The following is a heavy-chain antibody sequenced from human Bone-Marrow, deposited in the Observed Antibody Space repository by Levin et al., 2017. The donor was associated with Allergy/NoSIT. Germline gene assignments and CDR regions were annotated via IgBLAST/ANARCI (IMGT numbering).Heavy chain of an antibody. CDR1: GFSLTNAKMG. Sequence: NVSGPTLVKPTETLTLTCTVSGFSLTNAKMGVSWIRQPPGKALEWLAHIFSHDEKSYITSLKSRLTISKDTSKSQVVLTMTNNDPGDTATYYCARIAAVAGIGYYYYGMDVWGQGTTVSVSS. CDR2: IFSHDEK. CDR3: ARIAAVAGIGYYYYGMDV. J-gene: IGHJ6*02. D-gene: IGHD6-19*01. V-gene: IGHV2-26*01.